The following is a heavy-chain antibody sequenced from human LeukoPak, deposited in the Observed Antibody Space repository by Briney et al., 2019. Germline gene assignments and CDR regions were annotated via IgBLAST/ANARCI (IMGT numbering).Heavy chain of an antibody. J-gene: IGHJ4*02. V-gene: IGHV3-21*01. CDR2: ISSSSSYI. D-gene: IGHD4-17*01. CDR1: GFTFSSYS. Sequence: GGSLRLSCAASGFTFSSYSMNWVRQAPGKGLEWVSSISSSSSYIYYADSVKGRFTISRDNAKNSLYLQMNSLRAEDTAVYYCARDPGYGDYDTIYYFDYWGQGTLVTVSS. CDR3: ARDPGYGDYDTIYYFDY.